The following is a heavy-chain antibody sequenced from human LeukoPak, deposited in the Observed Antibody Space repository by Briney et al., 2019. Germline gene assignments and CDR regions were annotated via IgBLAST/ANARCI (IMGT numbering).Heavy chain of an antibody. J-gene: IGHJ6*02. D-gene: IGHD3-22*01. Sequence: PSETLSLTCAVYGGSFSGYYWSWIRQPPGKGLEWIGEINHSGSTNYNPSLKSRVTISVDTSKNQFSLKLSSVTAADTAVYYCARLSSGYPSYYGMDVWGQGTTVTVSS. CDR2: INHSGST. V-gene: IGHV4-34*01. CDR1: GGSFSGYY. CDR3: ARLSSGYPSYYGMDV.